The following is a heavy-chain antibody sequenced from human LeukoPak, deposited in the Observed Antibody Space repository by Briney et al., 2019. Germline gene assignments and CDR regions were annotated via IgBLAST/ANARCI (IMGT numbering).Heavy chain of an antibody. J-gene: IGHJ5*02. Sequence: ASVKVSCKASGYTFTSYYMHWVRQAPGQGLEWMGIINPSGGSTSYAQKFQGRVTMTRDTSTSTVYMELSSLRSEDTAVYYCARERDDGGDEINWFDPWGQGTLVTVSS. D-gene: IGHD5-24*01. CDR1: GYTFTSYY. CDR2: INPSGGST. V-gene: IGHV1-46*01. CDR3: ARERDDGGDEINWFDP.